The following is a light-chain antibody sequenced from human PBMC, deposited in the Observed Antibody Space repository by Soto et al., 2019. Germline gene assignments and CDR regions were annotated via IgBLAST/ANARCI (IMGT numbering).Light chain of an antibody. CDR2: DAS. CDR1: QTITSW. V-gene: IGKV1-5*02. Sequence: DIQMTQSPSPLSASIGDKASLLCRASQTITSWLAWYKQKPGRAPKLLIYDASSLESGVPSRFSGSGSGTEFTLTISSLQPDDFATYYCQQYNSYSWTFGQGTKVDIK. CDR3: QQYNSYSWT. J-gene: IGKJ1*01.